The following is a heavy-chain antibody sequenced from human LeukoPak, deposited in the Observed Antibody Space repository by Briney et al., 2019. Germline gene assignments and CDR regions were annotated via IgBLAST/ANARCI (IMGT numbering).Heavy chain of an antibody. D-gene: IGHD1-1*01. CDR2: IYYSGRT. Sequence: PSETLSLTCSVSGGSISSYYWGWIRQPPGKGLEWIGYIYYSGRTSYNPSLKSRVTISIDTSKNQFSLKLSSVTAADTAVYYCARDASNWNVDYWGQGTLVTVSS. CDR1: GGSISSYY. V-gene: IGHV4-59*12. J-gene: IGHJ4*02. CDR3: ARDASNWNVDY.